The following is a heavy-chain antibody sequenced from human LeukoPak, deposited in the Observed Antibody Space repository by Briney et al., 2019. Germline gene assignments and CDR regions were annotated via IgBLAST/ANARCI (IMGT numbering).Heavy chain of an antibody. CDR3: ASIYSSSWYYFDY. D-gene: IGHD6-13*01. CDR2: INHSGST. Sequence: PSETLSLTCAVYGGSFSGYYWSWIRQPPGKGLEWIGEINHSGSTNYNPSLKSRVTISVDTSKNQFSLKLSSVTAADTAVYYCASIYSSSWYYFDYWGQGTLVTVSS. J-gene: IGHJ4*02. V-gene: IGHV4-34*01. CDR1: GGSFSGYY.